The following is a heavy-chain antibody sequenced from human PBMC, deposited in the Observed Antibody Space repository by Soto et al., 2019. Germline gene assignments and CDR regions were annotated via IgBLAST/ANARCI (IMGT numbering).Heavy chain of an antibody. D-gene: IGHD6-19*01. CDR2: IYHIGSS. Sequence: SETLSLTCTVSGRSVSSGGYYWTWIRQQPGRGLEWIGYIYHIGSSYYNPSLESRVTISLDTSKNQFSLNLTSVTAADTAIYYCVRDRALDSSGHWFDTWGQGTLVTVSS. CDR1: GRSVSSGGYY. V-gene: IGHV4-31*03. CDR3: VRDRALDSSGHWFDT. J-gene: IGHJ5*02.